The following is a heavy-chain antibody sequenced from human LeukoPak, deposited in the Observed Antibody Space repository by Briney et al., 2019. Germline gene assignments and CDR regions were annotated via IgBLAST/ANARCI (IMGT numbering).Heavy chain of an antibody. CDR2: VSYDGKNK. D-gene: IGHD4-17*01. CDR3: AKYSGYGHHGDWFDP. V-gene: IGHV3-30*18. J-gene: IGHJ5*02. CDR1: GFIFSNYG. Sequence: GGSLRLSCTASGFIFSNYGIHWVRQAPGKGLEWVAVVSYDGKNKYYADSVKGRFTISRDNSKSTVYLEMSSLRGEDTAVYYCAKYSGYGHHGDWFDPWGQGTPVTVSS.